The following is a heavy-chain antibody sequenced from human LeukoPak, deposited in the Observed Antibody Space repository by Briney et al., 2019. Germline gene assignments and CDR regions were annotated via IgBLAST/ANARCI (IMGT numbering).Heavy chain of an antibody. CDR3: ARDYWDYYDSSGSTFDY. J-gene: IGHJ4*02. D-gene: IGHD3-22*01. Sequence: PGGSLRLSXAASGFTFDDYGMSWVRQAPGKGLEWVAFIRYDGSNKYYADSVKGRFTISRDNSKNTLYLQMNSLRAEDTAVYYCARDYWDYYDSSGSTFDYWGQGTLVTVSS. CDR2: IRYDGSNK. V-gene: IGHV3-30*02. CDR1: GFTFDDYG.